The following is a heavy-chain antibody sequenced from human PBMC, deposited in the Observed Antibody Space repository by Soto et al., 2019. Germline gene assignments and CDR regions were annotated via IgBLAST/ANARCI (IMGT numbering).Heavy chain of an antibody. V-gene: IGHV3-30-3*01. D-gene: IGHD4-17*01. CDR1: GFTFSSYA. J-gene: IGHJ4*02. Sequence: PGGSLRLSCAASGFTFSSYAMHWVRQAPGKGLEWVAVIWYDGSNKYYADSVKGRFTISRDNSTNTLYLQMNSLRAEDTAVYYCARVNYGDYYFDYWGQGTLVTVSS. CDR2: IWYDGSNK. CDR3: ARVNYGDYYFDY.